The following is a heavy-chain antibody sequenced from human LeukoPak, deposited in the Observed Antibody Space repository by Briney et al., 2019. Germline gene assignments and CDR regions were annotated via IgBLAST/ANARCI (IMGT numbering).Heavy chain of an antibody. Sequence: SGTLSLTCDVSGDSISGSNWWNWVRQPPGKGLEWIGGVYHSGSTNYNPSPKSRVTMSVDKSKNQFSLELRSVTAADTAVFYCVRRRYNYGFDSWGQGTLVTVSS. J-gene: IGHJ4*02. CDR1: GDSISGSNW. V-gene: IGHV4-4*02. D-gene: IGHD5-18*01. CDR2: VYHSGST. CDR3: VRRRYNYGFDS.